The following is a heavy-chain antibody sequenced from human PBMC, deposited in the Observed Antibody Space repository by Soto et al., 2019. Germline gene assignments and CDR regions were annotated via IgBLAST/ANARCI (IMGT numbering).Heavy chain of an antibody. J-gene: IGHJ3*02. D-gene: IGHD2-2*01. V-gene: IGHV3-23*01. CDR1: GFTFSSYA. Sequence: GGSLRLSCAASGFTFSSYAMSWVRQAPGKGLEWVSAISGSGGSTYYADSVKGRFTISRDNSKNTLYLQMNSLRAEDTAVYYCAKPTNHIVVVPAAILRTDAFDIWGQGTMVTVSS. CDR3: AKPTNHIVVVPAAILRTDAFDI. CDR2: ISGSGGST.